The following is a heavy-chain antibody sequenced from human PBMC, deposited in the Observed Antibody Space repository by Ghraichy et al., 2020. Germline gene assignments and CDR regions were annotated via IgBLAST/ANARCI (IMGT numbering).Heavy chain of an antibody. D-gene: IGHD4-23*01. V-gene: IGHV3-33*01. CDR3: ARDEGGYGGNLGFFDY. J-gene: IGHJ4*02. CDR1: GFTFSSYG. Sequence: GESLNISCAASGFTFSSYGMHWVRQAPGKGLEWVAVIWYDGSNKYYADSVKGRFTISRDNSKNTLYLQMNSLRAEDTAVYYCARDEGGYGGNLGFFDYWGQGTLVTVSS. CDR2: IWYDGSNK.